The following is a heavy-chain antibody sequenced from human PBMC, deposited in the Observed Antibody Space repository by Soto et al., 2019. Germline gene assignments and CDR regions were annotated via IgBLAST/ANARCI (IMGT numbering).Heavy chain of an antibody. CDR2: TGATGRTT. CDR3: ATVHNTSRSFDY. Sequence: GGSLRLSCAASGFTFSIYAMTWVRQAPGKGLEWVSTTGATGRTTYYADSVKGRFTVSRDNSKNTLDLQMSSLRAEDTAVYYCATVHNTSRSFDYWGQGTLVTVSS. CDR1: GFTFSIYA. D-gene: IGHD1-20*01. J-gene: IGHJ4*02. V-gene: IGHV3-23*01.